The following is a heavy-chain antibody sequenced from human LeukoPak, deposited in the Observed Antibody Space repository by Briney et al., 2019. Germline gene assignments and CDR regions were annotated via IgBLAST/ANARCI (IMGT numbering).Heavy chain of an antibody. D-gene: IGHD3-22*01. V-gene: IGHV1-18*01. CDR1: GYTFTSYG. CDR2: ISAYNGNT. J-gene: IGHJ6*02. Sequence: ASVKVSCKASGYTFTSYGISWVRQAPGQGLEWMGWISAYNGNTNYAQKLQGRVTMTTDTSTSTAYMELRSLRSDDTAVYYCARRHYYDNSGYYYPYYYGMDVWGQGTTVTVSS. CDR3: ARRHYYDNSGYYYPYYYGMDV.